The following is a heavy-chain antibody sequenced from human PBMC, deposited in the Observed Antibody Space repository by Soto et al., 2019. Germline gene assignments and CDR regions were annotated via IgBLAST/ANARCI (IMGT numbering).Heavy chain of an antibody. J-gene: IGHJ6*02. CDR3: ARVGGGMDV. D-gene: IGHD3-3*01. CDR2: ISYDGSNK. V-gene: IGHV3-30-3*01. Sequence: QVQLVESGGGVVQPGRSLRLSCAASGFTFSSYAMHWVRQAPGKGLEWVAVISYDGSNKYYADSVKGRFTISRDNSKNTLYLQMNSRRAEDTAVYYCARVGGGMDVWGQGTTVTVSS. CDR1: GFTFSSYA.